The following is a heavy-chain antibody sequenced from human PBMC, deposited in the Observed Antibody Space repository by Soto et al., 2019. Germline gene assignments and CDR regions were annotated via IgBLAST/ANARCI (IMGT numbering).Heavy chain of an antibody. Sequence: GASVKVSCKASGYTFTSYGISWVRQAPGQGLEWMGWISAYNGNTNYAQKLQGRVTMTTDTSTSTAYMELRSLRSDDTAVYYCARDRYYDYVWGSYRPYGDYWGQGTLGTVSS. J-gene: IGHJ4*02. V-gene: IGHV1-18*01. CDR3: ARDRYYDYVWGSYRPYGDY. CDR2: ISAYNGNT. D-gene: IGHD3-16*02. CDR1: GYTFTSYG.